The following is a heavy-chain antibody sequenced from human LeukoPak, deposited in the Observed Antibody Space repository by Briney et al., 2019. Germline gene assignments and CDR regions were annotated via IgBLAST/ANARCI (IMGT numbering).Heavy chain of an antibody. D-gene: IGHD3-10*01. CDR3: AKAPIIQIYGSGSFDY. V-gene: IGHV3-23*01. CDR1: GFTFSSYG. J-gene: IGHJ4*02. CDR2: ISGSGGST. Sequence: PGRSLRLSCAASGFTFSSYGMHWVRQAPGKGLEWVSAISGSGGSTYYADSVKGRFTISRDNSKNTLYLQMNSLRAEDTAVYYCAKAPIIQIYGSGSFDYWGQGTLVTVSS.